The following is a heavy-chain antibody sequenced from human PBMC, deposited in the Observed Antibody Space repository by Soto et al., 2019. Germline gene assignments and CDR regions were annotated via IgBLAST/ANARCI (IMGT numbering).Heavy chain of an antibody. J-gene: IGHJ4*02. D-gene: IGHD5-18*01. Sequence: GASVKVSCNVSGYTLTELSMHWVRQAPGKGLEWMGGFDPEDGETIYAQKFQGRVTMTEDTSTDTAYMELSSLRSEDTAVYYCAALCGYSYGPGVNYWGQGTLVTSPQ. V-gene: IGHV1-24*01. CDR1: GYTLTELS. CDR3: AALCGYSYGPGVNY. CDR2: FDPEDGET.